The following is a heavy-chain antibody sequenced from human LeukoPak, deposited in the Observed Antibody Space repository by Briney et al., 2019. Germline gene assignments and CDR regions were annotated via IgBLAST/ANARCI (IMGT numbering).Heavy chain of an antibody. CDR3: ASSTSYYYDTSGYFEY. V-gene: IGHV4-39*01. CDR1: GGFISSISSY. Sequence: SETLSLTCTLSGGFISSISSYWASIRQPPRNWLGWIGSLAYSVSTYSQSSLNSRGTLSVDAANNQFSLNLTSVTAGDTALFYCASSTSYYYDTSGYFEYWGQGILVTVSS. J-gene: IGHJ4*02. D-gene: IGHD3-22*01. CDR2: LAYSVST.